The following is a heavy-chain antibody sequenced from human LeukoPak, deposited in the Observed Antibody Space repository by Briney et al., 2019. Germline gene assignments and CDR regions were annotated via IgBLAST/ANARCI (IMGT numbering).Heavy chain of an antibody. V-gene: IGHV3-30*04. J-gene: IGHJ4*02. CDR2: ISYDGSNK. CDR1: GFTFSSYA. CDR3: ARDFLPAAAGTALDY. Sequence: GGSLRLSCAASGFTFSSYAMHWVRQAPGKGLEWVAVISYDGSNKYYADSVKGRFTISRDNSKNTLYLQMNSLRAEDTAVYCCARDFLPAAAGTALDYWGQGTLVTVSS. D-gene: IGHD6-13*01.